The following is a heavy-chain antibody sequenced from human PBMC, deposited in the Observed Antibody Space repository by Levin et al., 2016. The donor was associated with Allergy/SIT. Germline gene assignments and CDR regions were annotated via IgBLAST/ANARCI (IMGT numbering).Heavy chain of an antibody. CDR2: VYYSGTT. Sequence: SETLSLTCTVSGGSISSSPYYWGWFRQPPGKGLECIGTVYYSGTTYYSPSLKSRVTISVDPSNNHYSLRLTSVTAADTAVYYCARVVDRHYNMDVWGKGTTVIVSS. CDR3: ARVVDRHYNMDV. CDR1: GGSISSSPYY. D-gene: IGHD6-6*01. J-gene: IGHJ6*04. V-gene: IGHV4-39*02.